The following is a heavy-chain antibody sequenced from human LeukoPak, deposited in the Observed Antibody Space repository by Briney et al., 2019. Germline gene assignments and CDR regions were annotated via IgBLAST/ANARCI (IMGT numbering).Heavy chain of an antibody. CDR3: ARTRGYSYGPPFDL. V-gene: IGHV5-10-1*01. J-gene: IGHJ4*02. CDR2: IDPSDSYT. Sequence: GEALKISFKGSGYSFTNYWITWVRPMPGKGLEWMGRIDPSDSYTNYSPSFQGHVTISADKSITIAYLQWSSLKASDTAMYYCARTRGYSYGPPFDLWGQGTLVTVSS. D-gene: IGHD5-18*01. CDR1: GYSFTNYW.